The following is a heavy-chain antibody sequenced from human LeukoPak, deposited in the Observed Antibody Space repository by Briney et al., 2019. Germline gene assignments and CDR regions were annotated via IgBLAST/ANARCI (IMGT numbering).Heavy chain of an antibody. CDR1: GGSISSYY. V-gene: IGHV4-4*07. Sequence: SSETLSLTCTVSGGSISSYYWSWIRQPAGKGLEWIGRIYTSGSTNYNPSLKSRVTMSVDTSKNQFSLKLSSVTAADTAVYYCARQRGGYCSGGSCYWASEDWFDPWGQGTLVTVSS. J-gene: IGHJ5*02. CDR2: IYTSGST. D-gene: IGHD2-15*01. CDR3: ARQRGGYCSGGSCYWASEDWFDP.